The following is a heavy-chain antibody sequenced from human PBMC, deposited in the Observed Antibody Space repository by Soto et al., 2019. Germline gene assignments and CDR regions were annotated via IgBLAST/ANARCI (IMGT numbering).Heavy chain of an antibody. D-gene: IGHD3-3*01. Sequence: EVRLLESGGGLVQPGGSLRLSCAASGFTFYTYAMNWVRQAPGKGLEWVSDISRSGDSTNYADSVKGRFTISRDNSQKTLYLQMNSLRAEDTAVYYCAKRFLEWSLSYYWGQGTLVTVS. V-gene: IGHV3-23*01. CDR2: ISRSGDST. CDR1: GFTFYTYA. CDR3: AKRFLEWSLSYY. J-gene: IGHJ4*02.